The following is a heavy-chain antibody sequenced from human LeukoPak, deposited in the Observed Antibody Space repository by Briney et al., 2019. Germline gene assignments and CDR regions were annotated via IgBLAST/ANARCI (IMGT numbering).Heavy chain of an antibody. CDR1: GFTFSSYG. Sequence: GGSLRLSCAASGFTFSSYGMHWVRQAPGKGLEWVAFIRYDGSNKYYADSVKGRFTISRDNSKNTLYLQMNSLRAEDTAVYYCARVEGIQPKYFDYWGQGTLVTVSS. D-gene: IGHD5-18*01. J-gene: IGHJ4*02. V-gene: IGHV3-30*02. CDR2: IRYDGSNK. CDR3: ARVEGIQPKYFDY.